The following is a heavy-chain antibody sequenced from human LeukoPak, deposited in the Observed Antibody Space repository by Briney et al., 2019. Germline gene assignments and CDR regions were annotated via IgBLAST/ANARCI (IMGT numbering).Heavy chain of an antibody. V-gene: IGHV4-31*03. Sequence: SETLSLTCTVSGGSTSSSNYYWSWIRQHPGKGLEWIGYIYYSGSTYYNPSLKSRVTISVDTSKNQFSLKLSSVTAADTAVYYCAREPTNCSGGSCYGWFDPWGQGTLVTVSS. D-gene: IGHD2-15*01. CDR1: GGSTSSSNYY. J-gene: IGHJ5*02. CDR2: IYYSGST. CDR3: AREPTNCSGGSCYGWFDP.